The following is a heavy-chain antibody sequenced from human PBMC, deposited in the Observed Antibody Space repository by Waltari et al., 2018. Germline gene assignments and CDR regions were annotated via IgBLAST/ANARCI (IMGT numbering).Heavy chain of an antibody. J-gene: IGHJ4*02. CDR1: GGSLSSSSYY. Sequence: QLQLQESGRGLVTTSETLSLPCSVSGGSLSSSSYYWGLLRQPPGRGLGGIAIIYYSGNTYYTASLKSRVTISVDKAKNQLYLKMSTVTAEDTAVYYCARHTEELRRPIDYWGQGTLVTVSS. V-gene: IGHV4-39*01. CDR3: ARHTEELRRPIDY. CDR2: IYYSGNT. D-gene: IGHD1-26*01.